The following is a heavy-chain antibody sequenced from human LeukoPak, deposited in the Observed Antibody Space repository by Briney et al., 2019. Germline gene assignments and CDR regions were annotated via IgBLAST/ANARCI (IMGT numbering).Heavy chain of an antibody. Sequence: GGSLRLSCAASGFTFSSYSMNWVRQAPGKGLEWVSSINSSSSYIYYADSVKGRFTISRDNAKNSLYLQMNSLRAEDTAVYYCARDSAAGTIDYWGQGTLVTVAS. V-gene: IGHV3-21*01. CDR1: GFTFSSYS. D-gene: IGHD6-13*01. CDR3: ARDSAAGTIDY. J-gene: IGHJ4*02. CDR2: INSSSSYI.